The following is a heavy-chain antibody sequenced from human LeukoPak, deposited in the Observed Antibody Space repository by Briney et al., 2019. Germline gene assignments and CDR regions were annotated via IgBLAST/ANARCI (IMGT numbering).Heavy chain of an antibody. Sequence: GGSLRLSCAASGFTFSNYGMHWVRQAPGKGLEWVAVISYDGGNKYYADSVKGRFTISRDNSKNTLYLQMNSLRAEDTAVYHCATDYYDSSGYYTGSYWGQGTLVTVSS. CDR3: ATDYYDSSGYYTGSY. CDR2: ISYDGGNK. CDR1: GFTFSNYG. D-gene: IGHD3-22*01. V-gene: IGHV3-30*03. J-gene: IGHJ4*02.